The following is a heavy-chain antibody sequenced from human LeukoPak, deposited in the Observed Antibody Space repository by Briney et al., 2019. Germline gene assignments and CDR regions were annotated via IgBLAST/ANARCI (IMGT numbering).Heavy chain of an antibody. CDR1: GFTFSNTW. CDR2: ISSSSSYT. CDR3: ARAKNVQPTGKGAFDI. Sequence: PGGSLRLSCAASGFTFSNTWMNWVRQAPGKGLEWVSYISSSSSYTNYADSVKGRFTISRDNAKNSLYLQMNSLRAEDTAVYYCARAKNVQPTGKGAFDIWGQGTMVTVSS. J-gene: IGHJ3*02. D-gene: IGHD1-1*01. V-gene: IGHV3-11*06.